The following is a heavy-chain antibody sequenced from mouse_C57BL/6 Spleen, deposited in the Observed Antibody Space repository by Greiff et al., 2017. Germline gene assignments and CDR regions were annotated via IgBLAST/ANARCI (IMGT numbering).Heavy chain of an antibody. CDR2: IDPENGDT. J-gene: IGHJ4*01. CDR1: GFNIKDDY. D-gene: IGHD2-4*01. V-gene: IGHV14-4*01. CDR3: TNDYDGGYYAMDY. Sequence: VQLQQSGAELVRPGASVKLSCTASGFNIKDDYMHWVKQRPEQGLEWIGWIDPENGDTEYASKFQGKATITADTSSNTAYLQLSSLTSVDTAVYYCTNDYDGGYYAMDYWGQGTSVTVSS.